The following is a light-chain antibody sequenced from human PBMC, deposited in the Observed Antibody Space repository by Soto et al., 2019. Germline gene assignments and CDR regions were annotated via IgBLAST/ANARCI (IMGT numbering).Light chain of an antibody. J-gene: IGKJ2*01. Sequence: AIRMTQSPSSLSASTGDRVTITCRASQGISSYLAWYQQKPGKAPKLLIYAASTLQSGVPSRFSGSGSGTDFTLTICCLQSEDFATYYCQQYYSYPLFFYTFGQGTKLEIK. CDR2: AAS. CDR1: QGISSY. V-gene: IGKV1-8*01. CDR3: QQYYSYPLFFYT.